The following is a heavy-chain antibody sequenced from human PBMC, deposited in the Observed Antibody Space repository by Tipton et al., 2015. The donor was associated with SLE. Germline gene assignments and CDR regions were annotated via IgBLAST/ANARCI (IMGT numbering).Heavy chain of an antibody. CDR1: GGSISSYY. CDR2: IYYSGST. J-gene: IGHJ4*02. V-gene: IGHV4-59*01. D-gene: IGHD3-16*01. CDR3: ARGPPRLVWYYFDY. Sequence: LRLSCTVAGGSISSYYWTWIRQPPGKGLEWIGYIYYSGSTNYNPSLKSQVTMSVDTSKNQFSLKLSSVTAADTAAYYCARGPPRLVWYYFDYWGQGTLVTVSS.